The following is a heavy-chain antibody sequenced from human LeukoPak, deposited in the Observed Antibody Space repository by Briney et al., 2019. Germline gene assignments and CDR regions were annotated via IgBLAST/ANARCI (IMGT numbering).Heavy chain of an antibody. CDR2: ISRGNTI. CDR3: ARDPGYSVPPY. V-gene: IGHV3-11*04. CDR1: GFTFSDYD. D-gene: IGHD1-1*01. Sequence: GGSLRLSCAASGFTFSDYDMGWIRQAPGKGLEWVSYISRGNTIYYAGSVKGGFPISRDNAKNSLYLQMNSLRAEDTPVYYCARDPGYSVPPYWGQGTLVTVSS. J-gene: IGHJ4*02.